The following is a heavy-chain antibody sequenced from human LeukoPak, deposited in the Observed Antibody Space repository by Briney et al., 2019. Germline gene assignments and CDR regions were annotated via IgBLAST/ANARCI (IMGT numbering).Heavy chain of an antibody. CDR2: INHSGST. CDR1: GGSFSGYY. Sequence: SETLSLTCAVYGGSFSGYYWSWIRQPPGKGLEWIGEINHSGSTNYSPSLKSRVTISVDTSKNQFSLKLSSVTAADTAVYYCARRSGWFSRYFDYWGQGTLVTVSS. D-gene: IGHD6-19*01. V-gene: IGHV4-34*01. J-gene: IGHJ4*02. CDR3: ARRSGWFSRYFDY.